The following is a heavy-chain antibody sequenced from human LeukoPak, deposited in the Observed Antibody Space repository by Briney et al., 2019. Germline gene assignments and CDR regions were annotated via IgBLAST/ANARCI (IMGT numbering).Heavy chain of an antibody. CDR1: GFTFSSYV. CDR2: ISGSGGST. Sequence: GGSLRLSCAASGFTFSSYVMSWVRQAPGKGLEWVSAISGSGGSTYYADSVKGRFTISRDNSKNTLYLQMNSLRAEDTAVYYCAKDKRAGTTLVLDYWGQGTLVTVSS. D-gene: IGHD1-7*01. V-gene: IGHV3-23*01. CDR3: AKDKRAGTTLVLDY. J-gene: IGHJ4*02.